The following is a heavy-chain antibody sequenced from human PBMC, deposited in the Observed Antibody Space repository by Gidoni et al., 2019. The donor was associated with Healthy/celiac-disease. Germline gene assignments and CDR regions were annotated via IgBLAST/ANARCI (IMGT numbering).Heavy chain of an antibody. CDR3: AHRPGIAAAGTDDWFDP. CDR1: AFSLSPSGVG. CDR2: IYWDDDK. J-gene: IGHJ5*02. D-gene: IGHD6-13*01. V-gene: IGHV2-5*02. Sequence: HITFNESVTPLVKPPHTLTLTCTFSAFSLSPSGVGVGWIRQPPGKALEWLALIYWDDDKRYSPSLKSRLTITKDTSKNQVVLTMTNMDPVDTATYYCAHRPGIAAAGTDDWFDPWGQGTLVTVSS.